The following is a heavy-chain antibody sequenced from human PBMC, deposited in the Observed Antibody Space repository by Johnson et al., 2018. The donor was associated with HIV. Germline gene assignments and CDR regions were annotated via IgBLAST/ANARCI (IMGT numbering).Heavy chain of an antibody. CDR1: GLILSGYG. V-gene: IGHV3-30*19. CDR3: ARRRVAGDDAFDM. CDR2: ISYDGSNK. D-gene: IGHD6-19*01. Sequence: QVQLLESGGDVVQPGTSLRLSCEASGLILSGYGLHWVRQAPGKGLEWVAVISYDGSNKYYADSVKGRFTISRDNAKNSLYLQMNSLRGEDTAVYYCARRRVAGDDAFDMWGQGTMVTVSS. J-gene: IGHJ3*02.